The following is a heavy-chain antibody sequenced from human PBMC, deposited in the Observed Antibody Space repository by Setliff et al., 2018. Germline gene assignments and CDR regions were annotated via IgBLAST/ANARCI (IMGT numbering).Heavy chain of an antibody. V-gene: IGHV4-39*01. J-gene: IGHJ4*02. D-gene: IGHD3-10*01. CDR1: GSSLSSSSYQ. CDR2: IYYSGTA. CDR3: ARHEFVGGYYGSVTYRHFDY. Sequence: PSETLSLTCTVSGSSLSSSSYQWGWVRQTPGKGLEWIGSIYYSGTAYYNPSLKSRVTISVDTSKNQFSLQVTSVTATDTAVYYCARHEFVGGYYGSVTYRHFDYWGQGILVTVSS.